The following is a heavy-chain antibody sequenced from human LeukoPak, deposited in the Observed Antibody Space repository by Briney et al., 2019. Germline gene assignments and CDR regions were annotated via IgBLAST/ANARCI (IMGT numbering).Heavy chain of an antibody. J-gene: IGHJ5*02. D-gene: IGHD5-12*01. CDR1: GYTFTNDD. CDR2: MNPNGGNT. CDR3: ARAAVATRRGSWFDP. Sequence: ASVKVSCKASGYTFTNDDINWVRQATGQGLEWMGWMNPNGGNTGYAQKFQGRVTMTRNTSINTAYMELSSLRSEDTAVYYCARAAVATRRGSWFDPWGQGTLVTVSS. V-gene: IGHV1-8*01.